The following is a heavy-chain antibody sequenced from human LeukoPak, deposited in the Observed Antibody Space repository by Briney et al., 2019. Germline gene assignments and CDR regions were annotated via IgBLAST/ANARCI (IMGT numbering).Heavy chain of an antibody. CDR2: IYSGGST. J-gene: IGHJ4*02. D-gene: IGHD1-1*01. CDR3: ARVQLDY. V-gene: IGHV3-66*01. CDR1: GFTFSSYA. Sequence: GGSLRLSCAASGFTFSSYAMHWVRQAPGKGLEWVSVIYSGGSTYYADSVKGRFTISRDNSKNTLYLQMNSLRAEDTAVYYCARVQLDYWGQGTLVTVSS.